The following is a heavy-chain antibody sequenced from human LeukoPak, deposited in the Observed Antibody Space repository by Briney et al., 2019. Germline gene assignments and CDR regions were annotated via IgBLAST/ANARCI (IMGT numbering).Heavy chain of an antibody. D-gene: IGHD1-26*01. CDR2: ISYDGSNK. J-gene: IGHJ4*02. Sequence: PGGSLRLSCAASGFTFSSYGMHWVRQAPGKGLEWVAVISYDGSNKYYADSVKGRLTISRDNSKNTLYLQMNSLRAEDTAVYYCAKGGYSGSYYFDYWGQGTLVTVSS. CDR1: GFTFSSYG. CDR3: AKGGYSGSYYFDY. V-gene: IGHV3-30*18.